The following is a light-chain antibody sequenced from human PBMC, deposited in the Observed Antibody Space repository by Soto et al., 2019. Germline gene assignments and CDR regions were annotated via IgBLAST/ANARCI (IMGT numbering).Light chain of an antibody. CDR2: EVS. Sequence: QSVLTQPASVSGSPGQSITISCTGTSSDVGTYNYVSWYQQHPGKAPKLMIHEVSNRPSGVSNRFSGSKSGNTASLTVSGLQAEDEADYYCSSYAGSSNVVFGGGTKLTVL. V-gene: IGLV2-14*01. CDR3: SSYAGSSNVV. CDR1: SSDVGTYNY. J-gene: IGLJ2*01.